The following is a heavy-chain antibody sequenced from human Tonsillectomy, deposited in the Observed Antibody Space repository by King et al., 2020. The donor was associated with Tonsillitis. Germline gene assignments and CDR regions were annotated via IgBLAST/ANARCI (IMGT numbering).Heavy chain of an antibody. V-gene: IGHV4-39*01. J-gene: IGHJ4*02. CDR2: IYYSGST. Sequence: LQLQESGPGLVKPSETLSLTCTVSGGSISSSSYYWGWIRQPPGKGLEWIGSIYYSGSTYYNPSLKSRVTISVDTSKNQFSLKLSSVTAADTAVYYCARHSRPIDYFDYWGQGTLVTVSS. CDR3: ARHSRPIDYFDY. CDR1: GGSISSSSYY. D-gene: IGHD1-26*01.